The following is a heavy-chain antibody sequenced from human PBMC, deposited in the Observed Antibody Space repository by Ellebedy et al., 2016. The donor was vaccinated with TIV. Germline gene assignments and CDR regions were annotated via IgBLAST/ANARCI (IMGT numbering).Heavy chain of an antibody. D-gene: IGHD1-1*01. CDR1: GFTFSDYV. V-gene: IGHV3-23*01. J-gene: IGHJ4*02. CDR3: TKRSDNWGFFDY. CDR2: VSESDGKK. Sequence: PGGSLRLSCAASGFTFSDYVMAWVRQAPGKGLAWVAAVSESDGKKFSADSVKGRFTISRDNSKNTLFLQMNSLTAGGTAVYYCTKRSDNWGFFDYWGQGALVSVSS.